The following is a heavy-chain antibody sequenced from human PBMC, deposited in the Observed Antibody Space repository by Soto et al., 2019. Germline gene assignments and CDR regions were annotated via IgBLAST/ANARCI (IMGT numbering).Heavy chain of an antibody. J-gene: IGHJ4*02. D-gene: IGHD3-10*01. V-gene: IGHV4-59*01. Sequence: QVQLQESGPGLVKPSETLSLTCTVSGGSISSYYWSWIRQPPGKGLEWIGYIYYSGRTNYNPSLKSRVTISVDTSKNQFSLKLSSVTAADTAVYYCASETYGSGSYYIAWGQGTLVTVSS. CDR2: IYYSGRT. CDR3: ASETYGSGSYYIA. CDR1: GGSISSYY.